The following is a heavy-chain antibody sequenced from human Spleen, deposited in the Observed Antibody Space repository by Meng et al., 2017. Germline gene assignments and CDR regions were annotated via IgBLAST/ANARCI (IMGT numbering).Heavy chain of an antibody. J-gene: IGHJ4*02. V-gene: IGHV4/OR15-8*02. CDR2: INHGGDT. D-gene: IGHD6-19*01. Sequence: WFSRPPGKVLEWIGEINHGGDTNSHPTLRSRLTLEIDRSKNQFSLKLRSVTAAETAVYYCASWIYSCGWQWGQGTLVTVSS. CDR3: ASWIYSCGWQ.